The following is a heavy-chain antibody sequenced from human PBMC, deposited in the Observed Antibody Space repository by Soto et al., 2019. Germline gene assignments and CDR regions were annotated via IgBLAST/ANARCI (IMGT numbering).Heavy chain of an antibody. D-gene: IGHD6-19*01. CDR1: GYTFTSYA. V-gene: IGHV1-3*05. CDR2: INAGNGNT. CDR3: ARDLGSGWDY. J-gene: IGHJ4*02. Sequence: QVQLVQSGAEEKKPGASVKVSCKASGYTFTSYAMHWVRQAPGQRLEWMGWINAGNGNTKYSQKFQGRVTITRDTYASTAYRELSSLRSADTAVYYCARDLGSGWDYWGQGTLVTVSS.